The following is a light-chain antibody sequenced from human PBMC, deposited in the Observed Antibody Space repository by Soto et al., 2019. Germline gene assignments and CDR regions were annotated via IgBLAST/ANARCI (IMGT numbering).Light chain of an antibody. CDR2: EVS. Sequence: QSALTQPASVSGSPGQSISISCTGTSSDVGRYNYVSWYQQHPGKAPKLMIYEVSNRPSGVSDRFSGSKSGNTASLTISGLQAEDEADYYCSSKSSGTPVVFGTGTQLTVL. CDR3: SSKSSGTPVV. J-gene: IGLJ1*01. CDR1: SSDVGRYNY. V-gene: IGLV2-14*01.